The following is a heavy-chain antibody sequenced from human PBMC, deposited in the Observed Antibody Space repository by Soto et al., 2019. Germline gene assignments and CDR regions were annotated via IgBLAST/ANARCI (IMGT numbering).Heavy chain of an antibody. Sequence: QVQLVQSGAEVKKPGSSVKVSCKAPGGTFSSYTISWVRQAPGQGLEWMGRTIPILGIANYAQKFQGRVTITADKSTSTAYMELSSLRSEDTAVYYCVTPIAAAYPHWGQGTLVTVSS. J-gene: IGHJ4*02. D-gene: IGHD6-13*01. V-gene: IGHV1-69*02. CDR2: TIPILGIA. CDR3: VTPIAAAYPH. CDR1: GGTFSSYT.